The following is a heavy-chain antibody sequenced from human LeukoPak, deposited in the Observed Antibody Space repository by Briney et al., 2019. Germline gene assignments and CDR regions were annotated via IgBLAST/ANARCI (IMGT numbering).Heavy chain of an antibody. CDR1: GGSISSYY. J-gene: IGHJ4*02. Sequence: SETLSLTCTVSGGSISSYYWSRIRQPPGKGLEWIGYIYYSGSTNYNPSLKSRVTISVDTSKNQFSLKLSSVTAADTAVYYCARDYGGVYWGQGTLVTVSS. V-gene: IGHV4-59*01. D-gene: IGHD4-23*01. CDR2: IYYSGST. CDR3: ARDYGGVY.